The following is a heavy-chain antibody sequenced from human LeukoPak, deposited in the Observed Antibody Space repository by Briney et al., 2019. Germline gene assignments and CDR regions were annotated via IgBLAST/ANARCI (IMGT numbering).Heavy chain of an antibody. CDR3: ASYGGNSDLDY. D-gene: IGHD4-23*01. CDR2: ISGSGGST. V-gene: IGHV3-23*01. J-gene: IGHJ4*02. CDR1: GFTFSSYG. Sequence: GGTLRLSCAASGFTFSSYGMSWVRQAPGKGLEWVSAISGSGGSTHFADSVKGRFTISRHTSKNMLYLQMNSLRAEDTAVYYCASYGGNSDLDYWGQGTLVTVSS.